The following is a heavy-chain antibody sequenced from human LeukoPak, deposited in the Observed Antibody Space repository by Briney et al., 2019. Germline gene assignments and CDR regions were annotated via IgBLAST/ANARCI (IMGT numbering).Heavy chain of an antibody. CDR2: IRGDNGGT. V-gene: IGHV1-2*02. Sequence: ASVKVSCKASGYSFNDYYIHWVRQAPGQGLEWMGWIRGDNGGTNYAQKFRGRVTMTRHTSTTTVYMELSRLRSDDTAVYYCARGLTVSIGNDFPYYYYYMDVWGKGTTVTVS. CDR3: ARGLTVSIGNDFPYYYYYMDV. D-gene: IGHD3-3*01. CDR1: GYSFNDYY. J-gene: IGHJ6*03.